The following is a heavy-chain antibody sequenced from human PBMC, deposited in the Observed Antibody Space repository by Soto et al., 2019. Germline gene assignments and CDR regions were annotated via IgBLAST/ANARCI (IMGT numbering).Heavy chain of an antibody. Sequence: EVQLVESGGGLVQPGGSLKISCSASGFTFSTSWMSWVRQAPGKGLEWVANIKQDGSEEYYVDSVKGLFTVSRDNAKNSLYLQMNSLRVEDTAVYFCARGPRHSDAYWGLGTLVTVSS. J-gene: IGHJ4*02. CDR1: GFTFSTSW. D-gene: IGHD5-18*01. V-gene: IGHV3-7*05. CDR2: IKQDGSEE. CDR3: ARGPRHSDAY.